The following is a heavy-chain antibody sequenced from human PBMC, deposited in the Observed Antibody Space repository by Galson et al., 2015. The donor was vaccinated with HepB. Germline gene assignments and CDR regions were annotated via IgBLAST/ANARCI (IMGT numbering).Heavy chain of an antibody. CDR2: IYYSGSF. J-gene: IGHJ6*03. CDR3: ARSLGDLNGSQHMDV. Sequence: TLSLTCTVSGGSTNSGDYYWTWIRQPPGKGLEWIGYIYYSGSFYYNPSLQSRVAISLDTSKNQFSLRLNSVTAADTAVYYCARSLGDLNGSQHMDVWAKGPRSPSP. CDR1: GGSTNSGDYY. D-gene: IGHD2-21*01. V-gene: IGHV4-30-4*01.